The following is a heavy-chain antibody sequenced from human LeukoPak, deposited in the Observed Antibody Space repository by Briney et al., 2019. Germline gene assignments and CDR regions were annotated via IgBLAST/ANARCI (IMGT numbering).Heavy chain of an antibody. J-gene: IGHJ5*02. CDR2: ISGSGGST. CDR1: GFTFSSYA. D-gene: IGHD6-13*01. CDR3: TRVGQQLVYGWFDP. V-gene: IGHV3-23*01. Sequence: GGSLRLSCAASGFTFSSYAMSWVRQAPGKGLEWVSAISGSGGSTYYADSVKGRFTISRDNSKNTLYPQMNSLKTEDTAVYYCTRVGQQLVYGWFDPWGQGTLVTVSS.